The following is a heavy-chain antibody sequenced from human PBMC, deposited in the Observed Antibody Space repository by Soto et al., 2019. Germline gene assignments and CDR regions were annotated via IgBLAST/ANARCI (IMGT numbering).Heavy chain of an antibody. D-gene: IGHD2-2*01. CDR2: ISYDGSNK. CDR3: AKDSSSGTRGIVDY. J-gene: IGHJ4*02. V-gene: IGHV3-30*18. Sequence: GGSLRLSCAASGFTFSSYGIHWVRQAPGKGLEWVAVISYDGSNKYYADSVKGRFTISRDNSKNTLYLQMNSLRAEDTAVYYCAKDSSSGTRGIVDYWGQGTLVTVSS. CDR1: GFTFSSYG.